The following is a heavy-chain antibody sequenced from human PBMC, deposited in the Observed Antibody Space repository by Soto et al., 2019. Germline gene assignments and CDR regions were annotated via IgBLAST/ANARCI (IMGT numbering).Heavy chain of an antibody. CDR3: ARVGRYCSGGSCHSDWYFDL. CDR2: TRNKANSYTT. Sequence: EVQLVESGGGLVQPGGSLRLSCAASGFTFSDHYMDWVRQAPGKGLEWVGRTRNKANSYTTEYAASVKGRFTISRDDSKTPLYRQMHSLKTEDPAVYYCARVGRYCSGGSCHSDWYFDLWGRGILVTVSS. V-gene: IGHV3-72*01. CDR1: GFTFSDHY. D-gene: IGHD2-15*01. J-gene: IGHJ2*01.